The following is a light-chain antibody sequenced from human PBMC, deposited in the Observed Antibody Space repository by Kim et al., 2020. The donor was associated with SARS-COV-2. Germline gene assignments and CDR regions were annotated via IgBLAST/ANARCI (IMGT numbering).Light chain of an antibody. CDR3: VAWDDSLSGHVV. Sequence: ELTQPPSASGTPGQRVTISCSGSSSNIGSNYVYWYQQIPGTAPQLVIYRNDQRPSGVPDRFSGSKSGTSVSLAISGLRSEDEADYYCVAWDDSLSGHVVFGGGTQLTVL. CDR2: RND. J-gene: IGLJ2*01. V-gene: IGLV1-47*01. CDR1: SSNIGSNY.